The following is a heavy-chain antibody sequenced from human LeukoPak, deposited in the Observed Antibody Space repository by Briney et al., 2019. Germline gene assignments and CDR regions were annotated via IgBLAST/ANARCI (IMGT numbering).Heavy chain of an antibody. CDR2: IYTSGST. Sequence: SETLSLTCTVSGGSISSYYWSCIRQPAGKGLEWIGRIYTSGSTNYNPSLKSRVTMSVDTSKNQFSLKLSSVTAADTAVYYCARLYGSGSSGYYYYYMDVWGKGTTVTVSS. D-gene: IGHD3-10*01. J-gene: IGHJ6*03. CDR1: GGSISSYY. V-gene: IGHV4-4*07. CDR3: ARLYGSGSSGYYYYYMDV.